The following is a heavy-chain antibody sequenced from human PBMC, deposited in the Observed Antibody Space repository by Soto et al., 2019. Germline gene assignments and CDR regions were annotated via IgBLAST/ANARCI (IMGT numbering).Heavy chain of an antibody. D-gene: IGHD2-21*02. CDR2: ISSSSSTI. CDR1: GFTFSSYS. J-gene: IGHJ6*02. V-gene: IGHV3-48*01. CDR3: ARDFVVVTARYYYYYYGMDV. Sequence: GGSLRLSCAASGFTFSSYSMNWVRQAPGKGLEWVSYISSSSSTIYYADSVKGRFTISRDNSKNTLYLQMNSLRAKDTAVYYCARDFVVVTARYYYYYYGMDVWGQGTTVTVSS.